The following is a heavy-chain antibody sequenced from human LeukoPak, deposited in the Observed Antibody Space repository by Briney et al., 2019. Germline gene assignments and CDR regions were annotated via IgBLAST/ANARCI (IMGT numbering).Heavy chain of an antibody. J-gene: IGHJ4*02. D-gene: IGHD2-21*02. CDR2: INHSGST. V-gene: IGHV4-34*01. CDR1: GGSFSPYY. Sequence: PSETLSLTCAVYGGSFSPYYWGWIRQPPGKGLEWIGEINHSGSTNYNPSLKSRVPISVDTSKNQFSLRLSSVTAADTAVYYCARGGFYCGGDCYVDYWRQGTLVTVYS. CDR3: ARGGFYCGGDCYVDY.